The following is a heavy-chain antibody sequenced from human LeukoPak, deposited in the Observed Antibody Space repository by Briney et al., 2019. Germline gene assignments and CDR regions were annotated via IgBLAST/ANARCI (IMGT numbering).Heavy chain of an antibody. CDR3: ARENGGWYWGYFDY. D-gene: IGHD6-19*01. CDR1: GLTFSSYW. J-gene: IGHJ4*02. V-gene: IGHV3-7*01. CDR2: IKQDGSEK. Sequence: GGSLRLSCAASGLTFSSYWMSWVRQAPGKGLEWVANIKQDGSEKYYVDSVKGRFTISRDNSKNTLYLQMNSLRADDTAIYYCARENGGWYWGYFDYWGQGTLVTVCS.